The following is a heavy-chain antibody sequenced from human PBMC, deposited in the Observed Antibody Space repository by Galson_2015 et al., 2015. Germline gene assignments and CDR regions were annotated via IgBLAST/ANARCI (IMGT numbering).Heavy chain of an antibody. CDR1: GFTFTSSA. CDR2: IVVGSGNT. CDR3: AAITSIGGPRMGYYYYGMDV. D-gene: IGHD3-10*01. J-gene: IGHJ6*02. Sequence: SVKVSCKASGFTFTSSAVQWVRQARGQRLEWIGWIVVGSGNTNYAQKFRERVTITRDMSTSTAYMELSSLRSEDTAVYCCAAITSIGGPRMGYYYYGMDVWGQGTTVTVSS. V-gene: IGHV1-58*01.